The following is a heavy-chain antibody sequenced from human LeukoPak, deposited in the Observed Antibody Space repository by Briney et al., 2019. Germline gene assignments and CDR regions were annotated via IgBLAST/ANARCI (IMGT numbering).Heavy chain of an antibody. CDR2: ICYDGSNK. CDR3: ARDRWVAGTFEGDLDY. V-gene: IGHV3-33*01. CDR1: GFTFSTYV. J-gene: IGHJ4*02. D-gene: IGHD6-19*01. Sequence: QPGRSLRLSCAASGFTFSTYVMHWVRQAPGKGLEWVAVICYDGSNKYHADSVKGRFTISRDNSENALYLQMNSLRAEDTAVYYCARDRWVAGTFEGDLDYSGQGTLVTVPS.